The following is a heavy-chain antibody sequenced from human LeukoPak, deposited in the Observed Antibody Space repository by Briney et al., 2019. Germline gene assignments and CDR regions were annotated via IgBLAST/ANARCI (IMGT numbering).Heavy chain of an antibody. J-gene: IGHJ4*02. Sequence: PSETLSLTCTVSGGSISSYYWSWIRQPPGKGLEWIGYIYYSGSTNYNPSLKSRVTISVDTSKNQFSLKLSSVTAADTAVYYCARSGAVAGPTPFDYWGQGTLVTVSS. V-gene: IGHV4-59*08. CDR1: GGSISSYY. D-gene: IGHD6-19*01. CDR2: IYYSGST. CDR3: ARSGAVAGPTPFDY.